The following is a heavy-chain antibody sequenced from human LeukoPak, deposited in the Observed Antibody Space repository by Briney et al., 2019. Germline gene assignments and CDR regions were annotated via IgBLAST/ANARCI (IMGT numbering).Heavy chain of an antibody. Sequence: PSETLSLTFTVSGGSISSGGYYWSWMPQHPGKGLEWSGYIYYSGRTYYNPSLKSRVSISVDTSKNQFSLKLSSLTAADTAVYYCARGLTDNYYYYGMDVWGKGTTVTVSS. V-gene: IGHV4-31*03. CDR1: GGSISSGGYY. CDR3: ARGLTDNYYYYGMDV. D-gene: IGHD3-9*01. J-gene: IGHJ6*04. CDR2: IYYSGRT.